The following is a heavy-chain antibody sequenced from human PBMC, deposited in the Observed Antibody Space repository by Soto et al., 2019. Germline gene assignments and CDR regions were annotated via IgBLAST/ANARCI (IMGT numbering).Heavy chain of an antibody. J-gene: IGHJ4*01. V-gene: IGHV3-15*07. CDR2: IKSKNDGGAT. Sequence: GGALRLPCGASCFTFSNAWVNWVLQAPGKGLEWVGRIKSKNDGGATDFASPVKSRFAISREDSKDKVDLQNNRLKAEGTGKYSCTPDSYSPMIVVRFDYWGHGSPATVSS. D-gene: IGHD3-22*01. CDR3: TPDSYSPMIVVRFDY. CDR1: CFTFSNAW.